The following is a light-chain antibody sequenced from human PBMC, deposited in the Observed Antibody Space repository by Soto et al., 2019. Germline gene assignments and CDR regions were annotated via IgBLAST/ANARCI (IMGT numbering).Light chain of an antibody. Sequence: QSVLTQPASVSGSPGQALTISCTGNSSDVCGYNYVSWYQQHPGKAPKLMIYDVSNRPSGVSNRFSGSKSGNTASLTISGLQAEDEADYYCSSYTSSSTPFYVFGTGTKVTVL. J-gene: IGLJ1*01. CDR3: SSYTSSSTPFYV. CDR1: SSDVCGYNY. CDR2: DVS. V-gene: IGLV2-14*01.